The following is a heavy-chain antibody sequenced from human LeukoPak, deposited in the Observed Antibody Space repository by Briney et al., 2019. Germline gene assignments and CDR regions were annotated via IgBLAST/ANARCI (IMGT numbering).Heavy chain of an antibody. CDR2: SNAGNGNT. V-gene: IGHV1-3*02. Sequence: GASVKVSCKASGYTFTSYAMHWVRQAPGQRLEWMGWSNAGNGNTKYSQEFQGRVTITRDTSASTAYMELSSLRSEDMAVYYCARELDSSGYSPHAFDIWGQGTMVTVSS. D-gene: IGHD3-22*01. J-gene: IGHJ3*02. CDR1: GYTFTSYA. CDR3: ARELDSSGYSPHAFDI.